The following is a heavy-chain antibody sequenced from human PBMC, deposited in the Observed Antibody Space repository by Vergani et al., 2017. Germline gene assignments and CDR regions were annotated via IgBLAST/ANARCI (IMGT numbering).Heavy chain of an antibody. CDR1: GFKFSDPY. CDR3: AKNPGISTTRHYYAMDV. D-gene: IGHD1-1*01. J-gene: IGHJ6*02. CDR2: ISPGASTV. Sequence: LEESGGGSVKPGGSQRLSCAASGFKFSDPYMSWIRQAPGKGLEWVSHISPGASTVSYTDSVTGRFTVSRDNDNNSLTLDMTTLRVEDTAVYYCAKNPGISTTRHYYAMDVWGQGTTVTVSS. V-gene: IGHV3-11*04.